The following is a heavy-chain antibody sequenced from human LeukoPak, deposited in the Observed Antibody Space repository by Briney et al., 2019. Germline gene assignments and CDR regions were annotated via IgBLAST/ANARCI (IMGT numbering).Heavy chain of an antibody. CDR1: GFSFSDYR. D-gene: IGHD3-10*01. CDR3: VTARGRF. V-gene: IGHV3-74*01. Sequence: GGSLRLSCVASGFSFSDYRMHWVRQAPGKGLVWVSRIYIDGVGTAYAEFVEGRFIISRDNAKNTLYRQMNSLTREDTAVYYCVTARGRFWGKGTTVTVSS. J-gene: IGHJ6*01. CDR2: IYIDGVGT.